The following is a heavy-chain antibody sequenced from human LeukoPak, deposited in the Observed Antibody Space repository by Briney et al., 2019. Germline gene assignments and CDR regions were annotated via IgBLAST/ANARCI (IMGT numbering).Heavy chain of an antibody. CDR3: ARGGSGSYYSGNFDY. V-gene: IGHV4-59*12. CDR1: GGPISSYY. D-gene: IGHD1-26*01. CDR2: IYYSGST. J-gene: IGHJ4*02. Sequence: SETLSLTCTVSGGPISSYYWSWIRQPPGKGLEWIGYIYYSGSTNYNPSLKSRVTMSVDASKNQFSLKLSSVTAADTAVYYCARGGSGSYYSGNFDYWGQGTLVTVSS.